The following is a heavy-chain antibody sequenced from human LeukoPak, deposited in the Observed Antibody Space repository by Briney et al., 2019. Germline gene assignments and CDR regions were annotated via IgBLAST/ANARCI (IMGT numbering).Heavy chain of an antibody. CDR3: VRGKHSSSWSLFYFDY. Sequence: GGSLRLSCAASGFTFSSYAMHWVRQAPGKGLEWVAVISYDGSNKYYADSVKGRFTISRDNSKNTLYLQMNSLRAEDTAVYYCVRGKHSSSWSLFYFDYWGQGTLVTVSS. D-gene: IGHD6-13*01. V-gene: IGHV3-30-3*01. J-gene: IGHJ4*02. CDR2: ISYDGSNK. CDR1: GFTFSSYA.